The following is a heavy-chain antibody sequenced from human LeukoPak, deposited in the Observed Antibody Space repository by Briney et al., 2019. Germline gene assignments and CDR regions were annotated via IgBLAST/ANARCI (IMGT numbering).Heavy chain of an antibody. Sequence: ERSLRLSCAASGFTFHKYGMHWVRQAPGKGLEWVAVIWYDGSNKYYADSVKGRFTISRDNSKNMVYLQMNSLRAEDTALYYCARDIRSSWYDYWGQGTLVPVSS. CDR1: GFTFHKYG. J-gene: IGHJ4*02. V-gene: IGHV3-33*01. D-gene: IGHD6-13*01. CDR3: ARDIRSSWYDY. CDR2: IWYDGSNK.